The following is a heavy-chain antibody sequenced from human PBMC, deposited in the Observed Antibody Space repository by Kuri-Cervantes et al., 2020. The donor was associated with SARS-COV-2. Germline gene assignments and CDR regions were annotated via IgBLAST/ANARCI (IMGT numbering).Heavy chain of an antibody. D-gene: IGHD2-15*01. Sequence: SVKVSCKASGYTFTSYGISWVRQAPGQGLEWMGGIIPIFGTANYAQKFQGRVTITTDESTSTAYMELSSLRSEDTAVYYCARLLPGPVDYWGQGTLVTVSS. CDR1: GYTFTSYG. J-gene: IGHJ4*02. CDR3: ARLLPGPVDY. CDR2: IIPIFGTA. V-gene: IGHV1-69*05.